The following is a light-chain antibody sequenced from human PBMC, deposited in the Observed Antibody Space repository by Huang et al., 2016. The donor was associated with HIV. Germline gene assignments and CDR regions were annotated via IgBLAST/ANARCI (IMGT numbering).Light chain of an antibody. V-gene: IGKV3-15*01. CDR2: GAS. CDR1: QSVSSN. Sequence: EIVMTQSPATLSVSPGERATLSCRASQSVSSNLAWYQQKPGQAPRLLIYGASTRATGFPARFSGSGSWTEFTLTISSLQSEDFAVYYCQQSNNWPRTFGQGTKLEIK. J-gene: IGKJ2*01. CDR3: QQSNNWPRT.